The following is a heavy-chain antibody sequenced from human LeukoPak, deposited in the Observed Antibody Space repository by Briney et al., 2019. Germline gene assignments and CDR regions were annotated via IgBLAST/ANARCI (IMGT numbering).Heavy chain of an antibody. J-gene: IGHJ4*02. Sequence: GGSLRLSCAASGFTFSNAWMSWVRQAPGKGLEWAGRIKSKTDGGTTDYAAPVKGRFTISRDDSKNTLYLQMNSLKTEDTAVYYCAKDFSPTYSSILFDYWGQGTLVTVSS. V-gene: IGHV3-15*01. D-gene: IGHD6-13*01. CDR1: GFTFSNAW. CDR3: AKDFSPTYSSILFDY. CDR2: IKSKTDGGTT.